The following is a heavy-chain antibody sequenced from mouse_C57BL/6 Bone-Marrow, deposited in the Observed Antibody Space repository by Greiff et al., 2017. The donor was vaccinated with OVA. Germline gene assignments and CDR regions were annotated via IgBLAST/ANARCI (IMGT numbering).Heavy chain of an antibody. CDR2: SRNKANDYTT. D-gene: IGHD2-3*01. CDR1: GFTFSDFY. V-gene: IGHV7-1*01. Sequence: EVKLMESGGGLVQSGRSLRLSCATSGFTFSDFYMEWVRQAPGKGLEWIAASRNKANDYTTEYSASVKGRFLVSRDTSQSILYLQMNALRAEDTAIYYCARDAGDGYYPYYYAMDYWGQGTSVTVSS. J-gene: IGHJ4*01. CDR3: ARDAGDGYYPYYYAMDY.